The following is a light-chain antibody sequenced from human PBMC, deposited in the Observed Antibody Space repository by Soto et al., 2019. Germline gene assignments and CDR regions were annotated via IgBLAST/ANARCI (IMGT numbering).Light chain of an antibody. Sequence: QSVLTQPASVSGSPGRSITISCTGTSSDVGGYNYVSWYRQHPGKAPKLMIYDVSNRPSGVSNRFSGSKSGNTASLTISGLQAEDEADYYCSSYTSSSTLFVFGTGTKVTVL. CDR1: SSDVGGYNY. J-gene: IGLJ1*01. CDR2: DVS. CDR3: SSYTSSSTLFV. V-gene: IGLV2-14*01.